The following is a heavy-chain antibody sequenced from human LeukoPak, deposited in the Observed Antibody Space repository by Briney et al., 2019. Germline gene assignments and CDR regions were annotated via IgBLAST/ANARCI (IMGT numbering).Heavy chain of an antibody. CDR3: ARGYGSGSYLYGDAFDI. D-gene: IGHD3-10*01. CDR1: GFTFSSYA. J-gene: IGHJ3*02. V-gene: IGHV3-30-3*01. Sequence: PGGSLRLSCAASGFTFSSYAMHWVRQAPGKGLEWVAVISYDGSNKYYADSVKGRFTISRDNSKNTLYLQMNSLRAEDTAVYYCARGYGSGSYLYGDAFDIWGQGTMVTVSS. CDR2: ISYDGSNK.